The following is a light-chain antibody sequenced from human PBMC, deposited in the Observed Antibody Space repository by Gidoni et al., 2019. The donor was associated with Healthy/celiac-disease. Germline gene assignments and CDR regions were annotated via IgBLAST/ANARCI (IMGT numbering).Light chain of an antibody. CDR2: GAS. J-gene: IGKJ4*01. Sequence: EIVLTQSPGTLSLSPGERATLSCRASQSVSSSYLAWYQQKPGQAPRLLIYGASSRATGIPDRFSGSGSGTDFTLTISRLEPEDFAVYYCQQYGSSPPQIFFGGXTKVEIK. CDR1: QSVSSSY. CDR3: QQYGSSPPQIF. V-gene: IGKV3-20*01.